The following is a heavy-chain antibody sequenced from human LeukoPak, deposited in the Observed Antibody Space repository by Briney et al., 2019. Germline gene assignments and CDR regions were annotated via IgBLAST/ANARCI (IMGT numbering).Heavy chain of an antibody. CDR3: ARGARMTTVTAADY. V-gene: IGHV1-18*01. Sequence: ASVTVSCKASGYTFTSYGISWVRQAPGQGLEWMGWISAYNGNTNYAQKLQGRVTMTTDTSTSTAYMELRSLRSDDTAVYYCARGARMTTVTAADYWGQGTLVTVSS. CDR1: GYTFTSYG. D-gene: IGHD4-17*01. CDR2: ISAYNGNT. J-gene: IGHJ4*02.